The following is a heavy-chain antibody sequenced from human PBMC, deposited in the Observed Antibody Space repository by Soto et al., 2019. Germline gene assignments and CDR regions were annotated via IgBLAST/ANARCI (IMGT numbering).Heavy chain of an antibody. CDR3: ARDLGIAATITLDY. J-gene: IGHJ4*02. V-gene: IGHV3-7*01. Sequence: GGSLRLSCAASGFTFSSYWMSWVRQAPGKGLEWVANIKQDGSEKYYVDSVKGRFTISRDNAKNSLYLQMNSLRAGDTAVYYCARDLGIAATITLDYWGQGTLVTVSS. D-gene: IGHD5-12*01. CDR1: GFTFSSYW. CDR2: IKQDGSEK.